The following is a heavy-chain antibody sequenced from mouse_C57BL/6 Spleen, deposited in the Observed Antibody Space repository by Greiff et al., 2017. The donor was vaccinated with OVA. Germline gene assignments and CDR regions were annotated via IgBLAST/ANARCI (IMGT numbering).Heavy chain of an antibody. CDR1: GYTFTSYW. Sequence: VQLQQPGAELVKPGASVKLSCTASGYTFTSYWMHWVQQRPGQGLEWIGNINPSNGGTNYNEKFKGKATLTVDKSTSTAYMHLSSLTSEDCAVYYCASKGFDCFDYWGQSTTLTVSS. J-gene: IGHJ2*01. V-gene: IGHV1-53*01. CDR2: INPSNGGT. CDR3: ASKGFDCFDY.